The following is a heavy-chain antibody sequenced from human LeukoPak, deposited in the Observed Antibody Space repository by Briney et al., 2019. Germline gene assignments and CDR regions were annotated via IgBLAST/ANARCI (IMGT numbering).Heavy chain of an antibody. CDR1: GFTFSSYA. V-gene: IGHV3-74*01. D-gene: IGHD2/OR15-2a*01. CDR3: ARYLATGYFDY. Sequence: PGGSLRLSCAASGFTFSSYAMSWVRQAPGKGLEWVSRINSDGYSISYADSVKGRFTISRDNAKNTLNLQMNSLRAEDTAVYYCARYLATGYFDYWGQGSLVTVSS. CDR2: INSDGYSI. J-gene: IGHJ4*02.